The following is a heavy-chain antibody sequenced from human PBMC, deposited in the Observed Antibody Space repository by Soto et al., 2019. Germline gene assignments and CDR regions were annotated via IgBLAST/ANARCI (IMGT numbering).Heavy chain of an antibody. V-gene: IGHV3-21*01. J-gene: IGHJ6*02. Sequence: GGSLRLSCISSGFTFRTYTMNLVRQAPGKGLEWVSGIRGFSPYTFYAESVKGGFTISRDNAKNSLFLQMNSLRDEDTAVYSCARLRGYDAHAFYYNAMDVWGPGTTVTVSS. CDR3: ARLRGYDAHAFYYNAMDV. D-gene: IGHD2-15*01. CDR2: IRGFSPYT. CDR1: GFTFRTYT.